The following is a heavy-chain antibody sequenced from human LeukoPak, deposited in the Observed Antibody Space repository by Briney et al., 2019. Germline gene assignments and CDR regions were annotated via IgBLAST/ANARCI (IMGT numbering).Heavy chain of an antibody. CDR2: IYYSGST. CDR1: GGSISISSYY. CDR3: ARLSSYQLLFN. J-gene: IGHJ4*02. D-gene: IGHD2-2*01. V-gene: IGHV4-39*01. Sequence: PSETLSLTCTVSGGSISISSYYWGWSRHPPGKVLEWIGSIYYSGSTYYNPSLKSRVAISVDTSKNQFSLKLSSVTAADTAVYYCARLSSYQLLFNWGQGTLVTVSP.